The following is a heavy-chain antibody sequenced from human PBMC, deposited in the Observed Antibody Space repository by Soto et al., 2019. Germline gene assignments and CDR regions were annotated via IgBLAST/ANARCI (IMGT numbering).Heavy chain of an antibody. CDR3: ARPSVAMYYDFWSGHVDAFDI. D-gene: IGHD3-3*01. CDR1: GYSFASYW. Sequence: GESLKISCKGSGYSFASYWIGWVRQMPGKGLEWMGIIYPGDSDTRYSPSFQGQVTISADKSISTAYLQWSSLKASDTAMYYCARPSVAMYYDFWSGHVDAFDIWGQGTMATVSS. CDR2: IYPGDSDT. J-gene: IGHJ3*02. V-gene: IGHV5-51*01.